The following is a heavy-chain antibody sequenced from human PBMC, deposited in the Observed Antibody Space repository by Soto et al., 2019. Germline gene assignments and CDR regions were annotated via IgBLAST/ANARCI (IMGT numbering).Heavy chain of an antibody. V-gene: IGHV3-23*01. CDR3: ARDPTYYDILTGPKAFDY. D-gene: IGHD3-9*01. J-gene: IGHJ4*02. CDR1: GFTLSNYA. CDR2: LKDRGGNT. Sequence: GGSLRLSCAASGFTLSNYAMMLVRQAPGKGLEWVAFLKDRGGNTDYADSVKGRFTISRDNSKNTLYLQMSSLRAEDTAVYYCARDPTYYDILTGPKAFDYWGQGTLVTVSS.